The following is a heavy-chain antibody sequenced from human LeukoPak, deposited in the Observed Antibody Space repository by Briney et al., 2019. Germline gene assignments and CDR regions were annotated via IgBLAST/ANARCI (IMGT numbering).Heavy chain of an antibody. CDR1: GFTFSSYG. CDR2: IRYDGSNK. D-gene: IGHD6-13*01. CDR3: ARGRIAAAGTGWFDP. V-gene: IGHV3-33*01. J-gene: IGHJ5*02. Sequence: GRSLRLSCAASGFTFSSYGMHWVRQAPGKGLEWVAVIRYDGSNKYYADSVKGRFTISRDNSKNTLYLQMNSLRAEDTAVYYCARGRIAAAGTGWFDPWGQGTLVTVSS.